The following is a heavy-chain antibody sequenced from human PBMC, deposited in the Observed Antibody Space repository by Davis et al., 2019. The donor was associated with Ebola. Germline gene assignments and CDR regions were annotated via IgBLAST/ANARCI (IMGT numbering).Heavy chain of an antibody. CDR3: ARAQFPTTSDH. J-gene: IGHJ4*02. CDR1: GYTFTSYG. D-gene: IGHD1-1*01. CDR2: ISAYNGNT. Sequence: ASVQVSCKASGYTFTSYGISCVRQAPRQRLEWMGWISAYNGNTNYAQKPQGRVTMTTGTSTSTAYMEVGILRSDETAVYYCARAQFPTTSDHWGQGTLVTVSS. V-gene: IGHV1-18*04.